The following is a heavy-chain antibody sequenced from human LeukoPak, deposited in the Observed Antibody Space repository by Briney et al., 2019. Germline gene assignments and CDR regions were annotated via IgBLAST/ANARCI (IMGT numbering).Heavy chain of an antibody. V-gene: IGHV3-48*04. CDR2: ISSSSSTI. Sequence: GGSLGLSCAASGFTFSSYSMNWVRQAPGKGLEWVSYISSSSSTIYYADSVKGRFTISRDNAKNSLYLQMNSLRAEDTAVYYCAREDYDILTGYNWFDPWGQGTLVTVSS. CDR1: GFTFSSYS. CDR3: AREDYDILTGYNWFDP. D-gene: IGHD3-9*01. J-gene: IGHJ5*02.